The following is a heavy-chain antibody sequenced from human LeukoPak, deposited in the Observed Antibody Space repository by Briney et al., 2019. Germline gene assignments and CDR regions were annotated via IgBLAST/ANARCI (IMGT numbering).Heavy chain of an antibody. CDR3: ARVGPQEQLWPQFHDN. CDR2: IYYSGST. D-gene: IGHD5-18*01. CDR1: NGSITNYY. Sequence: KPSETLSLTCTVSNGSITNYYWSWIRQPPGRRLEWIGYIYYSGSTNYNPSLKSRVTILVDTSKNQFSLKLTSVTSADTAVYYCARVGPQEQLWPQFHDNWGQGTLVTVSS. J-gene: IGHJ4*02. V-gene: IGHV4-59*01.